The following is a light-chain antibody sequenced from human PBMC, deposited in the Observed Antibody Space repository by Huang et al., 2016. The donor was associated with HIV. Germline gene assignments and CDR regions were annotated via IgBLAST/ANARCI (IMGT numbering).Light chain of an antibody. V-gene: IGKV4-1*01. J-gene: IGKJ5*01. CDR3: QQFYSTPIT. Sequence: DIVMTQSPDSLAVSLGERATINCKSSQSLLYRSNNKNYLAWYQQKPGQPPKLLIYWASTRESGVPDRFSGSGSETDFTLTISSLQAEDVAVYHCQQFYSTPITFGQGTRLEIK. CDR1: QSLLYRSNNKNY. CDR2: WAS.